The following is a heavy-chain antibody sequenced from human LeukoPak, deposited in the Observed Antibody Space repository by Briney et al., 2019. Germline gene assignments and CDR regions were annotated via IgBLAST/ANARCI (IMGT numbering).Heavy chain of an antibody. D-gene: IGHD3-10*01. CDR2: INPNSGCT. J-gene: IGHJ6*01. Sequence: GASVKVSCKASGYTFTGYYMHWVRQAPGQGLEWMGWINPNSGCTNYAQKFQGRVTITRDTSASTAYMEMSRLTSEDTAVYYCARAISFGSGRGPMDVWGQGTTVTVSS. CDR3: ARAISFGSGRGPMDV. CDR1: GYTFTGYY. V-gene: IGHV1-2*02.